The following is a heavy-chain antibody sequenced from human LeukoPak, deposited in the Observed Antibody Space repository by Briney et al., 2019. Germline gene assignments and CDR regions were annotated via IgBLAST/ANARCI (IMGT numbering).Heavy chain of an antibody. D-gene: IGHD1-7*01. CDR1: GYSFTSYW. V-gene: IGHV5-51*01. Sequence: GESLKISCKGSGYSFTSYWIGWVRQMPGKGLEWMGIIYPGDSDTRYSPSFQGQVTISADKSISTAYLQWSSLKASDTAMYYCARMAGTTVYYYYMDVWGKGTTVTVSS. CDR3: ARMAGTTVYYYYMDV. CDR2: IYPGDSDT. J-gene: IGHJ6*03.